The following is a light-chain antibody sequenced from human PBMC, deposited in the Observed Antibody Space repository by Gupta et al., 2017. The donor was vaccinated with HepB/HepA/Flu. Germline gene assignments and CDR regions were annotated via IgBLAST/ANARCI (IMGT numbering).Light chain of an antibody. CDR3: QQYSNWPAMT. CDR1: QSVSSN. Sequence: ELVMTQSPATLSVSPGERATLSCRASQSVSSNLAWYQQKPGQAPRLLIYSASTRATGIPARFSGSGSGTEFTLTISSLQSEDFAVYFCQQYSNWPAMTFGQGTKVEIK. J-gene: IGKJ1*01. V-gene: IGKV3-15*01. CDR2: SAS.